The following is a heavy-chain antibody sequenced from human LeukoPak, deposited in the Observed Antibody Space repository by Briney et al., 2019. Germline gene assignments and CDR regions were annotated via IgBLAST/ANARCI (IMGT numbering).Heavy chain of an antibody. CDR3: AREGNCSGVSCYSFEY. J-gene: IGHJ4*02. Sequence: ASVKVSCKASGYTFTFYYIHWVRQAPGQGLEWMGIINPSGGSTNYAQKFQGRVTMTRDMSTSTVHMELSSLRSEDTAVYFCAREGNCSGVSCYSFEYWGQGSLVTVSS. D-gene: IGHD2-15*01. CDR2: INPSGGST. V-gene: IGHV1-46*01. CDR1: GYTFTFYY.